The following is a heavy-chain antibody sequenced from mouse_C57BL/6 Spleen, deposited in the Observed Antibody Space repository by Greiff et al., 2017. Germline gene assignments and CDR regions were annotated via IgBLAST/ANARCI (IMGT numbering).Heavy chain of an antibody. V-gene: IGHV1-62-2*01. J-gene: IGHJ2*01. CDR3: ARHEDPRRRGYYFDY. Sequence: QVQLQQSGAELVKPGASVKLSCKASGYTFTEYTIHWVKQRSGQGLEWIGWFYPGSGSIKYNEKFKDKATLTADKSSSTVYMELSSLPSEDSAVYFCARHEDPRRRGYYFDYWGQGTTLTVSS. CDR1: GYTFTEYT. D-gene: IGHD1-2*01. CDR2: FYPGSGSI.